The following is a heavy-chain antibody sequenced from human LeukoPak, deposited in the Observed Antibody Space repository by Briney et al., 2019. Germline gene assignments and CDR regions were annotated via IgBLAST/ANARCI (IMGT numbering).Heavy chain of an antibody. V-gene: IGHV4-59*08. CDR1: GGSISSYY. D-gene: IGHD6-6*01. CDR3: ARLSSTLYYSMDV. J-gene: IGHJ6*02. CDR2: IQNSAIYRAKI. Sequence: SETLSLTCAVSGGSISSYYWTWIRQPPGKGLEWVGYIQNSAIYRAKIKSSPSLQGRVSLSIDTSKNQVSLTVNSVTAADTAVYYCARLSSTLYYSMDVWGPGTAVTVPS.